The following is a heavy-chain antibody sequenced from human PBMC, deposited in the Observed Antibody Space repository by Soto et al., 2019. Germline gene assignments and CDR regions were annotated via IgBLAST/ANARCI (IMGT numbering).Heavy chain of an antibody. CDR3: ARLREPGVEIDY. V-gene: IGHV4-59*01. Sequence: SETLSVTCTVSGGSISSYYWSWSRQPPWKGLEWIGYIYYSGSTNYNPSLKSRVTISVDTSKNQFSLKLSSVTAADTAVYYCARLREPGVEIDYWGQGTLVTVSS. D-gene: IGHD3-10*01. CDR2: IYYSGST. CDR1: GGSISSYY. J-gene: IGHJ4*02.